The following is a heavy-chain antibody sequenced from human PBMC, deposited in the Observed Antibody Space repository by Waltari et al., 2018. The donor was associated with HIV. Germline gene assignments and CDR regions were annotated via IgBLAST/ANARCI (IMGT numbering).Heavy chain of an antibody. Sequence: QVHLVQSGAAVKMPGASVRVSCKTSGYIFTNYGVSWVRQAPGQGLEWLGWISGYNANTNYAQRLQGRVTLTTDTSTSTAYMELRSLRSDDTAVYCCARGLGGSYYYGVDVWGQGTTVTVS. CDR2: ISGYNANT. V-gene: IGHV1-18*01. CDR3: ARGLGGSYYYGVDV. J-gene: IGHJ6*02. CDR1: GYIFTNYG.